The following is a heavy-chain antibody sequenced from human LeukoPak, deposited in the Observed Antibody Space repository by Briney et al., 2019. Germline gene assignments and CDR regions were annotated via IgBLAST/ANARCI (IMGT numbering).Heavy chain of an antibody. Sequence: GASVKVSCKASEYTFTSYYMHWMRRAPGQGLEWMGWINPNSGDTNYAQKFQGRVTMTRDTSISTAYMELSRLRSDDMAVYSCARETIAVAGAFDYWGQGTLVTVSS. CDR2: INPNSGDT. CDR1: EYTFTSYY. V-gene: IGHV1-2*02. CDR3: ARETIAVAGAFDY. J-gene: IGHJ4*02. D-gene: IGHD6-19*01.